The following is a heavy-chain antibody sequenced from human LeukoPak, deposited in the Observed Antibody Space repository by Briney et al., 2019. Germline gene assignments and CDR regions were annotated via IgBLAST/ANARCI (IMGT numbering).Heavy chain of an antibody. D-gene: IGHD6-13*01. CDR1: GVSFSGYY. J-gene: IGHJ5*02. CDR2: INHSGST. V-gene: IGHV4-34*01. CDR3: ARDTNFIAAAGTIWFDP. Sequence: SETLSLTCAVYGVSFSGYYWSWIRQPPGKGLEWIGEINHSGSTNYNPSLKSRVTISVDTSKNQFSLKLSSVTAADNAVYYCARDTNFIAAAGTIWFDPWGQGTLVTVSS.